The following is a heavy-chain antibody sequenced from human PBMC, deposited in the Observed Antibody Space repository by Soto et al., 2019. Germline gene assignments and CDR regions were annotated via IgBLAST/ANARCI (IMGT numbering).Heavy chain of an antibody. CDR2: LSAYNGNT. Sequence: QVQLVQSGAEVKKPGASVKVSCKASVYNFTSYGISWVRQDPGQGLEWMGWLSAYNGNTNYAQKLQGRGTMTTDTTTSTAYMELRSLRSADTAVYYCARDGALGESYFYYGMDVWGHGTTVTVSS. CDR3: ARDGALGESYFYYGMDV. D-gene: IGHD3-16*01. J-gene: IGHJ6*02. CDR1: VYNFTSYG. V-gene: IGHV1-18*01.